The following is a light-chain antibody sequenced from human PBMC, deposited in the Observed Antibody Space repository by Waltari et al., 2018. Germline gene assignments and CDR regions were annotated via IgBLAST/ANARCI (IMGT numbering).Light chain of an antibody. CDR3: QQSYSTPRT. J-gene: IGKJ4*01. CDR2: AAS. CDR1: QSISSN. Sequence: DIQMTQSPSSLSASVGDRVTITCRASQSISSNLGWYQQKRGRAPKLLIYAASSLQSGVPSRFSGSGSGTDFTLAISSLQPEDFATYYCQQSYSTPRTFGGGTKVEIK. V-gene: IGKV1-39*01.